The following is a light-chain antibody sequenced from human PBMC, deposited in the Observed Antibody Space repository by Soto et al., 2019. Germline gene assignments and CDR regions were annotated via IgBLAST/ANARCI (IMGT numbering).Light chain of an antibody. V-gene: IGKV3-11*01. CDR2: DAS. Sequence: EIVLTQSPATLSLSPGERATLSCRASQSFSSYLAWYQQKPGQTPRLLIYDASSRATCITARFSGSGSGTDFPLTISRVKSEDWAVYDFQDRSLWPWTFGQGNKVEIK. CDR3: QDRSLWPWT. J-gene: IGKJ1*01. CDR1: QSFSSY.